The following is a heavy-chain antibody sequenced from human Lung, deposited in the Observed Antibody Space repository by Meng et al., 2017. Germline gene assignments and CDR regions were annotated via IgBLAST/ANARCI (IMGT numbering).Heavy chain of an antibody. V-gene: IGHV4-34*01. CDR2: INHSGST. J-gene: IGHJ4*02. CDR1: GGSFSDYY. D-gene: IGHD4-11*01. Sequence: QVQLQPWGSGLLKPSETLSLTCVVSGGSFSDYYLSWIRQPPGKGLEWIGEINHSGSTNYNPSLESRATISVDTSQNNLSLKLSSVTAADSAVYYCARGPTTMAHDFDYWGQGTLVTVSS. CDR3: ARGPTTMAHDFDY.